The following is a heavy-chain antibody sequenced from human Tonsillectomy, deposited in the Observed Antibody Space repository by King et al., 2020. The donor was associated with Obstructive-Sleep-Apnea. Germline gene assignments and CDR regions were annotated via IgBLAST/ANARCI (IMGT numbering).Heavy chain of an antibody. V-gene: IGHV3-30*18. J-gene: IGHJ4*02. CDR3: AKDRKVIQLLLGIDY. D-gene: IGHD5-18*01. CDR1: KFTFNNYD. CDR2: ISCDGSYK. Sequence: VQLVQSGGGVVQPGRSLRLSCAASKFTFNNYDMHWVRQAPGKGLEWVAVISCDGSYKYYADSVEGRFTISRDNSKNTVYLQMNSLRAEDTAVYYCAKDRKVIQLLLGIDYWGQGALVTVSS.